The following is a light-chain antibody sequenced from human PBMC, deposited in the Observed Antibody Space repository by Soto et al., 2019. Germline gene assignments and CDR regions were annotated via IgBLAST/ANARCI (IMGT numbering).Light chain of an antibody. V-gene: IGKV4-1*01. CDR3: EQYYTTPTIT. Sequence: DIVMTQSPDSLAMSLGERATINCKSSQSVLYTLNKRNYLSWYQQKPGQPPKLLIYWAYTRDSGVPDRFSASGSGTEFPLTISSLQAEDAAVYYCEQYYTTPTITFGQGTRLEIK. CDR2: WAY. J-gene: IGKJ5*01. CDR1: QSVLYTLNKRNY.